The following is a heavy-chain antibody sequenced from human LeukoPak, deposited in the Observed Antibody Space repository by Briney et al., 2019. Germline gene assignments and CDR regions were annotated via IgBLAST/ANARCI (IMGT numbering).Heavy chain of an antibody. V-gene: IGHV3-64*01. CDR1: GFTFSSYA. D-gene: IGHD6-19*01. J-gene: IGHJ4*02. CDR3: SSQPAVLDLDC. CDR2: ISSNGGST. Sequence: PGESLRLSCAASGFTFSSYAMHWVRQAPGKGLEYVSAISSNGGSTYYANSVKGRFTISRDNTKNSLYLQMKGLRVEDTAVYYCSSQPAVLDLDCWGQGTLVTVSS.